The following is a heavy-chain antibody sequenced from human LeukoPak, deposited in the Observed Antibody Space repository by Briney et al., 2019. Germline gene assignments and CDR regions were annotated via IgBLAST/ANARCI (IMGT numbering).Heavy chain of an antibody. V-gene: IGHV3-23*01. CDR2: IRGSGGST. CDR3: AKDRSGFSNWFDP. J-gene: IGHJ5*02. Sequence: PGGSLRLSWAPASFNVISYATGWVRQAPGKGLEWVSTIRGSGGSTYSADSVKGRFIISRDNSKNTLFLQMNILRAEDAVVYYCAKDRSGFSNWFDPWGQGTLVTVSS. CDR1: SFNVISYA. D-gene: IGHD3-3*01.